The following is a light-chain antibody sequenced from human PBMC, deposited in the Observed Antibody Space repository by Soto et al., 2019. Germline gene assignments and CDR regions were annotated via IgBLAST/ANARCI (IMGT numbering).Light chain of an antibody. J-gene: IGKJ1*01. CDR3: QQSYSSPRT. Sequence: DIQMTQSPSTLSGSVGDRVTITCRASQTISSRLTWYQQKPGKAPKLLIYAASSLQSGVPSRFSGSGSGTDFTLTISSLQPEDFSTYYCQQSYSSPRTFGQGTKVDIK. CDR1: QTISSR. CDR2: AAS. V-gene: IGKV1-39*01.